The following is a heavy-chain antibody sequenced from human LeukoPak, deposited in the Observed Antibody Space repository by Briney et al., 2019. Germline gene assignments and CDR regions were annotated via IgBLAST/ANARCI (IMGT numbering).Heavy chain of an antibody. Sequence: GGSLRLSCAASGFTFSSFSMNWVRQAPGKGREWVSSISSSSTYIYYADSVKGRFTISRDKAKNSLYLQMNSLRAEDTAVYYCARDQKQWLVRGFDYWGQGTLVTVSS. CDR3: ARDQKQWLVRGFDY. CDR1: GFTFSSFS. J-gene: IGHJ4*02. CDR2: ISSSSTYI. D-gene: IGHD6-19*01. V-gene: IGHV3-21*01.